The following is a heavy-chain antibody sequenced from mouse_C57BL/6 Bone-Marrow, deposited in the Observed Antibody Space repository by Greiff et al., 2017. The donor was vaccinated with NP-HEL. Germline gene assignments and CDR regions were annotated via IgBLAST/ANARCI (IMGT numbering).Heavy chain of an antibody. V-gene: IGHV1-54*01. CDR2: INPGSGGT. D-gene: IGHD2-2*01. Sequence: VQLVESGAELVRPGTSVKVSCKASGYAFTNYLIEWVKQRPGQGLEWIGVINPGSGGTNYNEKFKGKATLTADKSSSTAYMQLSSLTSEDSAVYFCARDGYDGAWFAYWGQGTLVTVSA. J-gene: IGHJ3*01. CDR1: GYAFTNYL. CDR3: ARDGYDGAWFAY.